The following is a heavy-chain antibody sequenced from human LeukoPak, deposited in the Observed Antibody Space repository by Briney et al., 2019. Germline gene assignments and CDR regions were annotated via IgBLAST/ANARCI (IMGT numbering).Heavy chain of an antibody. Sequence: PSETLSLTCAVYGGSFSGYYWSWIRQPPGKGLEWIGEINHSGSTNYNPSLKSRVTISVDTSKNQFSLKLSSVTAADTAVYYCASQTPRGYFDYWGQGTLVTVSS. CDR3: ASQTPRGYFDY. J-gene: IGHJ4*02. CDR2: INHSGST. CDR1: GGSFSGYY. V-gene: IGHV4-34*01.